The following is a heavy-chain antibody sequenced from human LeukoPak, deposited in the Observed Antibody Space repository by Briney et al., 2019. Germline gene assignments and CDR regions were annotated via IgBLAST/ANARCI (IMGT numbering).Heavy chain of an antibody. Sequence: GGSLRLSCAASGFTFSNYWMSWVRQAPGKGLEWVANIKQDGSEKYYVDSVKGRFTISRDNAKNSLYLQMNSLRAEDTAVYYCARVPHYSSSWYNYYFDYWGQGTLVTVSS. J-gene: IGHJ4*02. CDR3: ARVPHYSSSWYNYYFDY. V-gene: IGHV3-7*01. CDR2: IKQDGSEK. CDR1: GFTFSNYW. D-gene: IGHD6-13*01.